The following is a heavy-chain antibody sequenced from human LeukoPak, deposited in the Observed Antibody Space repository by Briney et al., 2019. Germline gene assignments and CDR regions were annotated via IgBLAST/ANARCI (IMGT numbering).Heavy chain of an antibody. J-gene: IGHJ4*02. V-gene: IGHV1-69*01. CDR2: IIPVFGTA. CDR3: ARDLISLSYITMVRGDLYFDY. D-gene: IGHD3-10*01. CDR1: GGTFSSYA. Sequence: ASVKVSCKASGGTFSSYAISWVRQAPGQGLEWMGGIIPVFGTANYAQKFQGRVTITADESTSTAYMELSSLRAEDTAVYYCARDLISLSYITMVRGDLYFDYWGQGTLVTVSS.